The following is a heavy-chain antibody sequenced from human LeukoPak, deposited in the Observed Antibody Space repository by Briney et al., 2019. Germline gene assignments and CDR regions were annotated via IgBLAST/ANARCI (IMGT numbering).Heavy chain of an antibody. J-gene: IGHJ5*02. D-gene: IGHD4-23*01. V-gene: IGHV4-39*07. CDR2: IYYSGST. CDR3: AGYNYGGNSGWFDP. Sequence: SETLSLTCTVSGGSISSSSYYWGWIRQPPGKGLEWIGSIYYSGSTYYNPSLKSRVTISVDTSKNQFSLKLSSVTAADTAVYYCAGYNYGGNSGWFDPWGQGTLVTVSS. CDR1: GGSISSSSYY.